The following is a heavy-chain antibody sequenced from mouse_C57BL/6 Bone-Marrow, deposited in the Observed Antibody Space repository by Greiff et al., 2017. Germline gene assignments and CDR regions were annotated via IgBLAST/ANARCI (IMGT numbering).Heavy chain of an antibody. V-gene: IGHV1-81*01. J-gene: IGHJ2*01. Sequence: VKLQESGAELARPGASVKLSCKASGYTFTSYGISWVKQRTGQGLEWIGEIYPRSGNTYYNEKFKGKATLTADKSSSTAYMELRSLTSEDSAVYFCARREGWLLDYWGQGTTLTVSS. D-gene: IGHD2-3*01. CDR3: ARREGWLLDY. CDR1: GYTFTSYG. CDR2: IYPRSGNT.